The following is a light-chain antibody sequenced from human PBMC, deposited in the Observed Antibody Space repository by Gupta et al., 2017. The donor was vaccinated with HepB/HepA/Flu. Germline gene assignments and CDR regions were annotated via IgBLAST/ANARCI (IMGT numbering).Light chain of an antibody. J-gene: IGKJ1*01. CDR2: GAS. V-gene: IGKV3-15*01. Sequence: IVLTHSPATLSVSPGESATLSCRASQSVSSNLAWYQQKPGQAPRLLIYGASTRATGIPARFSGSGSGTEFTLTISSLQSEDFAVYYCQQYNNWPPTFGQGTKVEIK. CDR1: QSVSSN. CDR3: QQYNNWPPT.